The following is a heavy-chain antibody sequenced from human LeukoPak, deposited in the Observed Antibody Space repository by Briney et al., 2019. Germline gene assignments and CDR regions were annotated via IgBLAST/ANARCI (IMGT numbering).Heavy chain of an antibody. CDR3: ARSGEWLTIDY. J-gene: IGHJ4*02. V-gene: IGHV4-34*01. CDR2: INHSGST. Sequence: PSETLSLTCAVYGGSFSGYYWSWIRQPPGKGLEWIGEINHSGSTNYNPSLKSRVTISVDTSKNQFSLKLSSVTAADTAVYYCARSGEWLTIDYWGQGTLVTVSS. CDR1: GGSFSGYY. D-gene: IGHD3-3*01.